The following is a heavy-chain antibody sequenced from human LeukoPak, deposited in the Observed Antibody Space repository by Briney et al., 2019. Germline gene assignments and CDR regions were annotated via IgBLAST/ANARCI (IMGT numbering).Heavy chain of an antibody. CDR1: GYTFTSYA. J-gene: IGHJ5*01. CDR3: ARASGSYWWFDS. V-gene: IGHV1-2*02. Sequence: DSVKVSCKASGYTFTSYAMNWVRQAPGQVLEWVGWTKPNTGATHYSKRFQGRVTMTRDTSVSTAYMELTSLRSDDTAVYYCARASGSYWWFDSWGQGTLVTVSS. CDR2: TKPNTGAT. D-gene: IGHD1-26*01.